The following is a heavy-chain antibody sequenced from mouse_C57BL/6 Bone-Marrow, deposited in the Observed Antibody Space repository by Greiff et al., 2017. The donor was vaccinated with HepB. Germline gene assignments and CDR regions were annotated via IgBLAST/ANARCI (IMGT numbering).Heavy chain of an antibody. CDR2: IDTNSGGT. CDR1: GYTFTSYW. D-gene: IGHD1-1*01. V-gene: IGHV1-72*01. CDR3: ARSPHYYGSSYDLYAMDY. Sequence: VQLQQPGAELVKPGASVKLSCKASGYTFTSYWMHWVKQRPGRGLEWIGRIDTNSGGTKYNEKFKSKATLTVDKPSSTAYMQLSSLTSEDSAVYYCARSPHYYGSSYDLYAMDYWGQGTSVTVSS. J-gene: IGHJ4*01.